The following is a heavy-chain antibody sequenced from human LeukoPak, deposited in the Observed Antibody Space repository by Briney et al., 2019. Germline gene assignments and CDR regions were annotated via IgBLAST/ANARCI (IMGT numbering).Heavy chain of an antibody. CDR1: GGSFSGYY. CDR2: INHSGRT. CDR3: ASRRAARSGFDP. J-gene: IGHJ5*02. Sequence: SETLSLTCAVYGGSFSGYYWSWIRQPPGKGLEWIGEINHSGRTNYNPSLKSRVTISVDTSKNQFSLKLSSVTAADTAVYYCASRRAARSGFDPWGQGTLVTVSS. D-gene: IGHD6-6*01. V-gene: IGHV4-34*01.